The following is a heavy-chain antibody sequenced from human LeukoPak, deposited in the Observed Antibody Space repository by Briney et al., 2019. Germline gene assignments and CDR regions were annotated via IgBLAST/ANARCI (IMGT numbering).Heavy chain of an antibody. CDR3: AKDRPNYYGTNGHYYRRDGDC. CDR1: GFTLSSYA. J-gene: IGHJ4*02. CDR2: TSSSGETT. Sequence: GGSLRLSCVASGFTLSSYAMSWVRQAAGRGLEWVSSTSSSGETTYYADSVKGRFTITMDKSRNTLYLQMNSLRAEDTAVYYCAKDRPNYYGTNGHYYRRDGDCWGQGTLVTVSS. D-gene: IGHD3-22*01. V-gene: IGHV3-23*01.